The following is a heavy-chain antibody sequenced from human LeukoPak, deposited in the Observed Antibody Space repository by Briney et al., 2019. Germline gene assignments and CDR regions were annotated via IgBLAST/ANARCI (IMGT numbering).Heavy chain of an antibody. Sequence: GGSLRLSCAASGFTFNNYAMSWVRQAPGKGLEWVSTISGSDDNTYYADSVKGRFTISRDISKNTLYLQMNSLRADDTAVYYCASDFDHWGQGTLVTVSS. V-gene: IGHV3-23*01. J-gene: IGHJ4*02. CDR3: ASDFDH. CDR2: ISGSDDNT. CDR1: GFTFNNYA.